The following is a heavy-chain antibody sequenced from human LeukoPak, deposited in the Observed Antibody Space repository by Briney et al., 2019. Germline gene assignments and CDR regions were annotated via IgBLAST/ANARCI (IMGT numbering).Heavy chain of an antibody. CDR1: GYTFTGYY. D-gene: IGHD1-20*01. Sequence: ASVKASCKASGYTFTGYYMHWVRQAPGQGLEWMGWINPNSGGTKYAQEFQGRITMTRDTSISTAYMELSRLRSDDMAVYYCARVITPYAFDMWGQGTMVTVSS. CDR2: INPNSGGT. CDR3: ARVITPYAFDM. J-gene: IGHJ3*02. V-gene: IGHV1-2*02.